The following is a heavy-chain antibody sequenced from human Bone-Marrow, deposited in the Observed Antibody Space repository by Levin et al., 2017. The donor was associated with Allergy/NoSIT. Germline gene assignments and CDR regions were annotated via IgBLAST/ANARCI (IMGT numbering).Heavy chain of an antibody. CDR3: ARVSAVAGTRKFDY. CDR1: GGSINSYY. Sequence: SETLSLACTVSGGSINSYYWNWIRQTPGKGLEWIGFIYPSGTTNYNPSLKSRVTISLDTSENQFSLKLSSVTAADTAVYYCARVSAVAGTRKFDYWGQGTLVTVSS. CDR2: IYPSGTT. J-gene: IGHJ4*02. V-gene: IGHV4-59*01. D-gene: IGHD6-19*01.